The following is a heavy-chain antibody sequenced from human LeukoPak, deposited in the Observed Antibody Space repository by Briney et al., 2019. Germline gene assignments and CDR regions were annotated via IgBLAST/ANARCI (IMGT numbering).Heavy chain of an antibody. CDR2: MNPNSGNT. Sequence: GASVTVSFTSSVYTFTIYDINWVRQAPGQGLEWMGWMNPNSGNTGYAQKFQGRVHITRNTSISTAYMELSSLRSEDTAVYCCARGRIRRYYFDYWGQGALVTVSS. V-gene: IGHV1-8*03. D-gene: IGHD2-21*01. CDR3: ARGRIRRYYFDY. CDR1: VYTFTIYD. J-gene: IGHJ4*02.